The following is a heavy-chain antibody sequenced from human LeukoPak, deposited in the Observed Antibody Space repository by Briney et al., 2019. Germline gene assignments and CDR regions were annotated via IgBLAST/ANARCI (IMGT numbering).Heavy chain of an antibody. CDR2: VYSSGST. V-gene: IGHV4-59*01. CDR1: GGSISTYY. CDR3: ARGYSSNSNWFDP. J-gene: IGHJ5*02. Sequence: TPSETLSLTCTVSGGSISTYYWTWIRQPPGKGLEWVGYVYSSGSTKYNPSLRSRVTISLDTSKNQFSLRLISVTAADTAVYYCARGYSSNSNWFDPWGQGTLVTVSS. D-gene: IGHD5-18*01.